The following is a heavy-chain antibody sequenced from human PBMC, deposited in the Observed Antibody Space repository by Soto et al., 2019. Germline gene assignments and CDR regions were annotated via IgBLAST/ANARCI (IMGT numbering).Heavy chain of an antibody. CDR1: GYTFTAYY. Sequence: QVQLVQSGAEVKKPGASVTVSCKASGYTFTAYYIHWVRQAPGQGLEWMGWINPNNGGTTYAQKFQGRVTMTRDTSISTAYMELKRLTSDDTAVYYCASGYYNGSLGNWFDPWGQGTLVTVSS. J-gene: IGHJ5*02. CDR2: INPNNGGT. D-gene: IGHD3-9*01. V-gene: IGHV1-2*02. CDR3: ASGYYNGSLGNWFDP.